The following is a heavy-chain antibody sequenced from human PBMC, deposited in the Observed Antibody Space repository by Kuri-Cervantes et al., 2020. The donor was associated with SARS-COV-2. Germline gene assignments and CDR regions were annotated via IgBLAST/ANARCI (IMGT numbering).Heavy chain of an antibody. V-gene: IGHV4-34*01. D-gene: IGHD2-8*02. CDR2: INHSGST. J-gene: IGHJ3*02. Sequence: SVTLSLTCAVYGGSFSGYYWSWIRQPPGKGLEWIGEINHSGSTNYNPSLKSRVTISVDTSKNQFSLKLSSVTAADTAVYYCARGEGIVLVVYALAFDIWGQGTMVTVSS. CDR3: ARGEGIVLVVYALAFDI. CDR1: GGSFSGYY.